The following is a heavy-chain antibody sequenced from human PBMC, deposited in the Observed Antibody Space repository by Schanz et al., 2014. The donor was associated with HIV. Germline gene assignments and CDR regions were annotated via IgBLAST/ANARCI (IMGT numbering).Heavy chain of an antibody. CDR3: AKDEYYYGSGSYIYFYYGMDV. J-gene: IGHJ6*02. D-gene: IGHD3-10*01. CDR2: ITNSGGNT. Sequence: QVQMVESGGGLVKPGGSRRLSCVASGFIFSDFYMTWIRQAPGKGLEWVSSITNSGGNTYYEDSVRGRFTISRDNSKNTVYLQMNSLRADDTAVYYCAKDEYYYGSGSYIYFYYGMDVWGQGTTVTVSS. V-gene: IGHV3-11*04. CDR1: GFIFSDFY.